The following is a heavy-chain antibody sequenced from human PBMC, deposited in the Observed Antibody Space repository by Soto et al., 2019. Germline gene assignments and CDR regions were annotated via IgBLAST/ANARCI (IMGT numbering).Heavy chain of an antibody. Sequence: QVQLVESGGGVVQPGRSLRLSCAASGFTFSSYAMHWVRQAPGKGLEWVAVISYDGSNKYYADSVKGRFTISRDNSKNTLYLQMNSLRAEDTAVYYCGRDLRSDRGDFDYWGQGTMVTVSS. CDR3: GRDLRSDRGDFDY. CDR2: ISYDGSNK. D-gene: IGHD6-19*01. J-gene: IGHJ4*02. V-gene: IGHV3-30-3*01. CDR1: GFTFSSYA.